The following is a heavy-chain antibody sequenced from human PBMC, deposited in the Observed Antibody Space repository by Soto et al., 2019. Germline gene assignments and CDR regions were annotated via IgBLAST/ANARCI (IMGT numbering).Heavy chain of an antibody. J-gene: IGHJ4*02. D-gene: IGHD6-19*01. V-gene: IGHV3-23*01. CDR3: GAEGSGGLYCFDY. CDR1: GFTFSNYA. Sequence: GGSLRLSCAASGFTFSNYAISWFRQAPGKGLEWVSIISGSGDSPYYADSVKGRFTISRDNSRNTLYLQMNSLRAGDPAKYYCGAEGSGGLYCFDYWGPGTLLTVSS. CDR2: ISGSGDSP.